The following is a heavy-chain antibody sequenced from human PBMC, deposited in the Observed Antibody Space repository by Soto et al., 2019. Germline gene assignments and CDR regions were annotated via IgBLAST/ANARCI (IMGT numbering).Heavy chain of an antibody. CDR2: IKQDGSEK. CDR1: GFTFSSYW. D-gene: IGHD5-18*01. CDR3: ARDRAMDDY. V-gene: IGHV3-7*05. J-gene: IGHJ4*02. Sequence: VQLVESGGGLVQPGGSLRLSCAASGFTFSSYWMNWVRQAPGKGLEWVANIKQDGSEKNYVDSVKGRFTISRDNAKNSLYLQMNSLRAVDTAVYYCARDRAMDDYWGQGTLVTVSS.